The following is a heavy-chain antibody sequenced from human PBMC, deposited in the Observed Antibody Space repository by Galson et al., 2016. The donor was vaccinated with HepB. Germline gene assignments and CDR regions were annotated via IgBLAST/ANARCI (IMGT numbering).Heavy chain of an antibody. CDR2: IKPDGSET. CDR1: GLTFSNFW. Sequence: SLRLSCATSGLTFSNFWMTWVRQAPGKGLDWVATIKPDGSETYYVDSVRGRFFISRDNARNSVFPQMNSLRAEETAVYFCARGHLELRVPWDQGTLVTFS. J-gene: IGHJ5*02. CDR3: ARGHLELRVP. V-gene: IGHV3-7*01. D-gene: IGHD1-7*01.